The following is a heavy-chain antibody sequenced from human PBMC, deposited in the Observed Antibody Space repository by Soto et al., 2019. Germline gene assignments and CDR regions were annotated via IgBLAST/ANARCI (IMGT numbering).Heavy chain of an antibody. J-gene: IGHJ4*02. CDR3: AKQMTPRSVTVAGRYYFDY. CDR2: ISSRGERT. CDR1: GFIFSDYA. D-gene: IGHD6-19*01. Sequence: EVQLLESGGDLVQPGGSLRLSCAASGFIFSDYAMTWVRQASGKGLEWVSSISSRGERTYYADSVKGRLTISGDNSKSMLYLQVNSLRADDTAIYYCAKQMTPRSVTVAGRYYFDYWGQGTLVTVSS. V-gene: IGHV3-23*01.